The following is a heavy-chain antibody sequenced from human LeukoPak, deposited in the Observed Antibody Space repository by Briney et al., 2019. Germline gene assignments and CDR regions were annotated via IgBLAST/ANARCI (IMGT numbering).Heavy chain of an antibody. J-gene: IGHJ4*02. V-gene: IGHV3-64D*06. CDR1: GSTFSSYA. CDR2: ISSNGGST. D-gene: IGHD5-12*01. CDR3: VKDLGGYDFRGIDY. Sequence: PGGSLRLSCSASGSTFSSYAMHWVRQAPGKGLEYVSAISSNGGSTYYADSVKGRFTISRDNSKNTLYLQMSSLRAEDTAVYYCVKDLGGYDFRGIDYWGQGTLVTVSS.